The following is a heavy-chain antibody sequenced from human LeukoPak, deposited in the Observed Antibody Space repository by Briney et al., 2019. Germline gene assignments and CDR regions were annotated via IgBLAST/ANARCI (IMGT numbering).Heavy chain of an antibody. CDR1: GGSISSYY. J-gene: IGHJ4*02. CDR2: IYYSGST. V-gene: IGHV4-59*01. Sequence: KPSETLSLTCTVSGGSISSYYWSWIRQPPGQGLEWIGYIYYSGSTNYNPSLKSRVTISVDTSKNQFSLKLSSVTAADTAVYYCARVASGSYSSIFDYWGQGTLVTVSS. CDR3: ARVASGSYSSIFDY. D-gene: IGHD1-26*01.